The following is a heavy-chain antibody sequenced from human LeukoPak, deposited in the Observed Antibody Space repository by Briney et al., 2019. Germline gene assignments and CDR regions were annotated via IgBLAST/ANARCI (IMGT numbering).Heavy chain of an antibody. Sequence: GGSLRLSCAASGFTVSNYYMSWVRQAPGKGLEWVSVIYSGGDTYYADSVKGRFTMSRDNSKNTLYLQMNNLRAEDTAVYYCATSPVTGMIYFDYWGQGTLVTVSS. V-gene: IGHV3-66*01. CDR3: ATSPVTGMIYFDY. J-gene: IGHJ4*02. D-gene: IGHD6-19*01. CDR1: GFTVSNYY. CDR2: IYSGGDT.